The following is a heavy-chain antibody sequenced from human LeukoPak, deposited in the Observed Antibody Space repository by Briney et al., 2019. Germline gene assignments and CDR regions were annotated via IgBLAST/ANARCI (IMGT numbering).Heavy chain of an antibody. CDR3: AKGLSSSYFDY. J-gene: IGHJ4*02. D-gene: IGHD3-16*02. Sequence: GGSLRLSCAASGFSFSSYVMNWVRQAPGKGLEWVSTIGTYGNNKFYTDSVKGRFTISRDNSKNTLHLQMNSLRAEDADIYYCAKGLSSSYFDYWGQGTLVTVSS. CDR1: GFSFSSYV. CDR2: IGTYGNNK. V-gene: IGHV3-23*01.